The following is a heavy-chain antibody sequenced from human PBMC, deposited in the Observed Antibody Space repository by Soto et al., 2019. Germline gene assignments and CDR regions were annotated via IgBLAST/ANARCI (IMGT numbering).Heavy chain of an antibody. Sequence: GGSLRLSCAASGFTFSSYGMHWVRQAPGKGLEWVAVIWYDGSNKYYADSVKGRFTISRDNSKNTLYLQMNSLRAEDTAVYYCARRSRFCSSTSCSTTQPNYYYYGIDVWGQGTTVTVYS. J-gene: IGHJ6*02. CDR3: ARRSRFCSSTSCSTTQPNYYYYGIDV. D-gene: IGHD2-2*01. CDR2: IWYDGSNK. CDR1: GFTFSSYG. V-gene: IGHV3-33*01.